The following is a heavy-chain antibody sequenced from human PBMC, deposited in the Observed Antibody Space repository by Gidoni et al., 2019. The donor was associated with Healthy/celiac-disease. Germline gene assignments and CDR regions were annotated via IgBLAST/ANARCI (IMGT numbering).Heavy chain of an antibody. CDR1: GFTFSSYA. V-gene: IGHV3-23*01. D-gene: IGHD6-19*01. CDR2: ISGRGGST. CDR3: AKRGIAVAGGCDY. Sequence: EVQLLESGGGLVQPGGSLRLSCAASGFTFSSYAMSWGRQAPGKGREWVSAISGRGGSTYYEDSGKGRVTIARDNSKNTLYLQMNSLRAEDTAVYYCAKRGIAVAGGCDYWGQGTLVTVSS. J-gene: IGHJ4*02.